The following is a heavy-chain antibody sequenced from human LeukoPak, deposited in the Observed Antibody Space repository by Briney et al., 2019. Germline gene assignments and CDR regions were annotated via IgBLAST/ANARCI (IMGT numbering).Heavy chain of an antibody. CDR1: GFTFSSYA. D-gene: IGHD3-22*01. CDR3: AKAPYYYDSSGYWVHDAFDI. CDR2: ISGSGGST. J-gene: IGHJ3*02. Sequence: RGSLRLSCAASGFTFSSYAMSWVRQAPGKGLEWVSAISGSGGSTYYADSVKGRFTISRDNSKNTLYLQMNSLRAEDTAVYYCAKAPYYYDSSGYWVHDAFDIWGQGTMVTVSS. V-gene: IGHV3-23*01.